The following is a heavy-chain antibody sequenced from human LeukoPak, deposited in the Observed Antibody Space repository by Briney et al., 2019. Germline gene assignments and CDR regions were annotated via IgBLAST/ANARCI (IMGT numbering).Heavy chain of an antibody. V-gene: IGHV1-18*01. CDR3: ARGRIYYDGSGNYYPDY. CDR1: GYTFSSYG. Sequence: ASVKVSSKASGYTFSSYGVTWVRQAPGQGLEWMGWISGDSDSTNYAQKFQDKVTMTTDTSTNTAYLELRSLTSDDTAIYYCARGRIYYDGSGNYYPDYWGQGTLLTVSS. J-gene: IGHJ4*02. CDR2: ISGDSDST. D-gene: IGHD3-22*01.